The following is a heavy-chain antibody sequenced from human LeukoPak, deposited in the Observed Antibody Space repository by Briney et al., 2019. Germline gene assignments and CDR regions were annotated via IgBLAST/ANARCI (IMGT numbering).Heavy chain of an antibody. V-gene: IGHV1-2*02. Sequence: ASVKVSCKASGYTFTGYYMHWVRQAPGQGLEWVGWINPNSGGTNYAQKFQGRVTMTRDTSISTAYMELSRLRSDDTAVYYCAPSYYYDSSGSEPMDWGQGTLVTVSS. J-gene: IGHJ4*02. CDR1: GYTFTGYY. D-gene: IGHD3-22*01. CDR3: APSYYYDSSGSEPMD. CDR2: INPNSGGT.